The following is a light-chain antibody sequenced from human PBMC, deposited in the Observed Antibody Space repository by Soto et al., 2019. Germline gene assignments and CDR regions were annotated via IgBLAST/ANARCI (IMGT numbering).Light chain of an antibody. V-gene: IGLV2-8*01. Sequence: QSALTQPPSASGSPGQSVTISCTGTSSDVGAYNYVSWYQQHPGKAPKVMIYEVNKRPSGVPDRFSGSKSGNTASLTVSGLRAEDEADYYCTSYAGINSVVFGGGTQLTVL. CDR2: EVN. CDR3: TSYAGINSVV. CDR1: SSDVGAYNY. J-gene: IGLJ2*01.